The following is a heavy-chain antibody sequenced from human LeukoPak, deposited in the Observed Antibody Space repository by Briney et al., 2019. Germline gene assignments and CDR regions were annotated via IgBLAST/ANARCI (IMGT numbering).Heavy chain of an antibody. D-gene: IGHD1-26*01. J-gene: IGHJ4*02. CDR2: INAYNGNT. CDR1: GYTFTNYG. Sequence: ASVKVSCKASGYTFTNYGITWMRQAPGQGLEWMGWINAYNGNTNYAQKLQGRVTITTDTSTSTAYMELRSLRSDDTAVFYCARDLVDGVGAPGAYWGQGALVTVSS. V-gene: IGHV1-18*01. CDR3: ARDLVDGVGAPGAY.